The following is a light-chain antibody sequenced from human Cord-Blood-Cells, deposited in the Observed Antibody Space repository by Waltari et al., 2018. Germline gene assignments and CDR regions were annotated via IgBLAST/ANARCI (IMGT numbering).Light chain of an antibody. CDR3: CSYAGSSTFVV. J-gene: IGLJ2*01. CDR2: EGS. Sequence: QSALTQPASVSGSPGQSITISCTGTSSDVGSYNLVFWYQPHPGKAPKRMIYEGSKRPSGVSNRFSGSNSGNTSSLTISGLQAEDEADYYCCSYAGSSTFVVFGGGTKLTVL. CDR1: SSDVGSYNL. V-gene: IGLV2-23*03.